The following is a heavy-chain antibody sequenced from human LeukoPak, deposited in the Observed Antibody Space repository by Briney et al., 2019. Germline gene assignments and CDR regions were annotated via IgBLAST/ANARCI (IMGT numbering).Heavy chain of an antibody. V-gene: IGHV3-30-3*01. CDR3: ARAPIAAARGYYFDY. D-gene: IGHD6-13*01. Sequence: GGSLRLSCAASGFTFSSYAMHWARQAPGKGLEWVAVISYDGSNKYYADSVKGRFTISRDNSKNTLYLQMNSLRAEDTAVYYCARAPIAAARGYYFDYWGQGTLVTVSS. J-gene: IGHJ4*02. CDR2: ISYDGSNK. CDR1: GFTFSSYA.